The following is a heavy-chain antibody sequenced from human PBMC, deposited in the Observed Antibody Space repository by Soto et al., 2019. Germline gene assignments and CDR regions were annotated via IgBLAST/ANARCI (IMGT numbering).Heavy chain of an antibody. CDR1: GYTFTTYG. D-gene: IGHD3-16*01. V-gene: IGHV1-18*01. CDR3: ARMGDVPYYYSGMDV. J-gene: IGHJ6*02. Sequence: QVQLVQSGAEVKKPGASVTVSCKASGYTFTTYGVSWVRQAPGQGLEWLGWINGYNGNAQYAENLQGRVTMTTDPSTFTADMELRSLRSDDTAVYYCARMGDVPYYYSGMDVWGQGTTVTVSS. CDR2: INGYNGNA.